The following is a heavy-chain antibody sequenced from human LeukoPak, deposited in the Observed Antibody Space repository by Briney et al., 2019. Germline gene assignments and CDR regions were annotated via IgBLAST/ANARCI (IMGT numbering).Heavy chain of an antibody. J-gene: IGHJ5*02. D-gene: IGHD6-6*01. CDR3: ARKKSSSIAARRGWFDP. Sequence: SETLSLTCAVYGGSFSGYYWSWIRQPPGKGLEWIGEINHSGSTNYNPSLKSRVTISVDTSKNQFSLKLSSVTAADTAVYYCARKKSSSIAARRGWFDPWGQGPLVTVPS. V-gene: IGHV4-34*01. CDR2: INHSGST. CDR1: GGSFSGYY.